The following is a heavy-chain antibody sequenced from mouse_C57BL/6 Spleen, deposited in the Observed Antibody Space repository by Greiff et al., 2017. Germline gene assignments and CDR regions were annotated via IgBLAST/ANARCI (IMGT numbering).Heavy chain of an antibody. CDR2: ISDGGSYT. D-gene: IGHD1-1*01. J-gene: IGHJ3*01. Sequence: EVKLMESGGGLVKPGGSLKLSCAASGFTFSSYAMSWVRQTPEKRLEWVATISDGGSYTYYPDNVKGRFTISRDNAKNNLYLQMSHLKSEDTAMYYCASYYGSSYSWFAYWCQGTLVTVSA. CDR3: ASYYGSSYSWFAY. CDR1: GFTFSSYA. V-gene: IGHV5-4*03.